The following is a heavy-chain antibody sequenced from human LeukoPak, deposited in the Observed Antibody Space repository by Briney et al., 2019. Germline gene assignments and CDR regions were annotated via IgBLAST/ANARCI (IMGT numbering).Heavy chain of an antibody. CDR2: ISSSGSTI. V-gene: IGHV3-11*01. CDR1: GFTFSDYY. J-gene: IGHJ1*01. D-gene: IGHD3-22*01. Sequence: GGSLRLSCAASGFTFSDYYMSWIRQAPGKGLEWVSYISSSGSTIYYADSVKGRFTISRDNSKNTLYLQMNSLRAEDTAVYYCAKAPDYYDSSGYYFREYFQHWGQGTLVTVSS. CDR3: AKAPDYYDSSGYYFREYFQH.